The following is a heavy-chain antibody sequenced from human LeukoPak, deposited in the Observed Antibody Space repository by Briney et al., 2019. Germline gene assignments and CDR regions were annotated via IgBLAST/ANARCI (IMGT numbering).Heavy chain of an antibody. CDR1: GFTFSSYE. D-gene: IGHD2-2*01. Sequence: GGSLRLSCAASGFTFSSYEMNWVRQAPGKGLEWVSYISSSGRTIYYADSVKGRFTISRDNAKNSLYLQMNSLRAEDTAVYYCARDRIVVVPAARVYYYYGMDVWGKGTTVTVSS. CDR2: ISSSGRTI. J-gene: IGHJ6*04. V-gene: IGHV3-48*03. CDR3: ARDRIVVVPAARVYYYYGMDV.